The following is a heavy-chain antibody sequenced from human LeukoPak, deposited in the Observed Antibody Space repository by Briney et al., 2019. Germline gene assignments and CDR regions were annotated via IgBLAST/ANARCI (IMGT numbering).Heavy chain of an antibody. D-gene: IGHD4-17*01. V-gene: IGHV4-34*01. CDR1: GGPFSGYY. J-gene: IGHJ4*02. CDR2: INHSGST. CDR3: ARVPTVTFFDY. Sequence: SETLSLTCAVYGGPFSGYYWSWIRQPPGKGLEWIGEINHSGSTNYSPSLKSRVTISVDTSKNQFSLKLSSVTAADTAVYYCARVPTVTFFDYWGQGTLVTVSS.